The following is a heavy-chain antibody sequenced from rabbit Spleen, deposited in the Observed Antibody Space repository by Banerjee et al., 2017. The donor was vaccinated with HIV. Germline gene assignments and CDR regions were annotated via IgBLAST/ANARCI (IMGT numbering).Heavy chain of an antibody. CDR3: SRWVSGYGSFHP. D-gene: IGHD1-1*01. J-gene: IGHJ2*01. Sequence: QEQLEESGGDLVKPGASLTLTCTASGFSFSSSYHMCWVRQAPGKGLEWIACIRTGSSGSTYYASWAKGRFTISKTSSTTVTLQMTSLTAADTATYFCSRWVSGYGSFHPWGPGTLVTVS. V-gene: IGHV1S45*01. CDR2: IRTGSSGST. CDR1: GFSFSSSYH.